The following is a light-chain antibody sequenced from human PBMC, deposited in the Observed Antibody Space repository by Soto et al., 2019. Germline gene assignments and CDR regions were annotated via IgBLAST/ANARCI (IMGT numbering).Light chain of an antibody. Sequence: EIVMTQSPATLSVSPGERATLSCRASQSVSSNLAWYQQKPGQAPRLLIYGASTRATGIPARFSGSGSGTEFTLTISSLQSEDFAVYYCQQYNNWPSWTFGQETKV. J-gene: IGKJ1*01. CDR3: QQYNNWPSWT. CDR2: GAS. CDR1: QSVSSN. V-gene: IGKV3-15*01.